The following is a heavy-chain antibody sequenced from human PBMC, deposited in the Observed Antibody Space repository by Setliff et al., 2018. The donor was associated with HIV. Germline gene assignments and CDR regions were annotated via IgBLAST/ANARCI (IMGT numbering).Heavy chain of an antibody. CDR1: GGSISSSTYY. V-gene: IGHV4-39*01. Sequence: SETLSLTCSVSGGSISSSTYYWVWIRQPPGKGLEWIGDIFYTGSTYYNPSLTSRVAISVDTSENQFSLKLNSVTAADTAVYYCARRGRDGVFIMFATGFDRWRQGALVTVSS. D-gene: IGHD2-8*01. CDR3: ARRGRDGVFIMFATGFDR. J-gene: IGHJ5*02. CDR2: IFYTGST.